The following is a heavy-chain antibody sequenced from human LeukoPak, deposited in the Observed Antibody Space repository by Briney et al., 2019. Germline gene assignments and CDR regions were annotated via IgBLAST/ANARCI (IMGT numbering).Heavy chain of an antibody. CDR2: ISGSGGST. V-gene: IGHV3-23*01. J-gene: IGHJ4*02. CDR3: AKDRPTVYSSSWLHFLDS. Sequence: GGSLRLSCAGSGFTFSSYDMNWVRQAPGKGLEWVSGISGSGGSTYVADSVKGRFTVSRDNSKNTLYLQMNSLRADDTAVYYCAKDRPTVYSSSWLHFLDSWGQGTLVTVSS. CDR1: GFTFSSYD. D-gene: IGHD6-13*01.